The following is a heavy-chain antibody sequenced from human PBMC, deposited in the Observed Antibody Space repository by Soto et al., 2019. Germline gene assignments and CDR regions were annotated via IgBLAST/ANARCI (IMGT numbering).Heavy chain of an antibody. CDR3: ARGGYCSSTSCSLFDY. V-gene: IGHV3-7*01. D-gene: IGHD2-2*03. Sequence: LRLSCTASGFTFSSYEMNWVRQAPGKGLEWVANIRQDGSQKYYVDSVKGRFTISRDNAKNSLYLQMNSLRADDTAVYYCARGGYCSSTSCSLFDYWGQGTLVTVSS. CDR2: IRQDGSQK. CDR1: GFTFSSYE. J-gene: IGHJ4*02.